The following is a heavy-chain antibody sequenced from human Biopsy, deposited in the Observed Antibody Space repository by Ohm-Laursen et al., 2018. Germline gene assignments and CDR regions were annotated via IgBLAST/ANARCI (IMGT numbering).Heavy chain of an antibody. CDR1: GAISSNYA. J-gene: IGHJ5*02. D-gene: IGHD4-17*01. CDR3: ARLAQIYGDSPFDP. V-gene: IGHV1-69*13. Sequence: GASVKASCKPSGAISSNYAITWARQAPGQGLELMGGIIPLFTAPNHAQKVQGRLKITADESKSTTYMELSSLRSEDTAVYFCARLAQIYGDSPFDPWGQGTLVTVSS. CDR2: IIPLFTAP.